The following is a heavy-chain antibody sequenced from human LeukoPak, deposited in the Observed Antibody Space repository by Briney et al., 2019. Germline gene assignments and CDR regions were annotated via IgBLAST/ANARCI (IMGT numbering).Heavy chain of an antibody. D-gene: IGHD3-22*01. Sequence: PGASLSLSCAASGFTFSSYSMHWGRHAPGKGLEWVAVISYGGSNKYYADSVKRRFTISRDNSKNSLYLQMNSLRAEDTAVYYCARVGNSSGYLYYFDYWGQGTLVTVSS. J-gene: IGHJ4*02. CDR2: ISYGGSNK. V-gene: IGHV3-30-3*01. CDR3: ARVGNSSGYLYYFDY. CDR1: GFTFSSYS.